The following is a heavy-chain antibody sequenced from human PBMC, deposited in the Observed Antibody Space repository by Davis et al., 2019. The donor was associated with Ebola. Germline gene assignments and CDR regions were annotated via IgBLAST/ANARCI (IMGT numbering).Heavy chain of an antibody. CDR3: ARDPGVLLWFDP. CDR2: INSDGSST. J-gene: IGHJ5*02. D-gene: IGHD2-15*01. CDR1: GFTFSSYW. Sequence: PGGSLRLSCAASGFTFSSYWMHWVRQAPGEGLVWVSRINSDGSSTSYADSVKGRFTISRDNAKNTLYLQMNSLRAEDTAVYYCARDPGVLLWFDPWGQGTLVTVSS. V-gene: IGHV3-74*01.